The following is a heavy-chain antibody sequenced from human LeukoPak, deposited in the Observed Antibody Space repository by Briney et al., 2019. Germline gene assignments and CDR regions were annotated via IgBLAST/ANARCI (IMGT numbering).Heavy chain of an antibody. CDR1: GFTVSSNY. CDR2: IYSGGST. CDR3: ARDRLGYCSGGSCYSVGLDY. Sequence: GGSLRLSCAASGFTVSSNYMSWVRQAPGKGLEWVSVIYSGGSTYYADSVKGRFTISRGNSKNTLYLQMNSLRAEDTAVYYCARDRLGYCSGGSCYSVGLDYWGQGTLVTVSS. J-gene: IGHJ4*02. D-gene: IGHD2-15*01. V-gene: IGHV3-66*02.